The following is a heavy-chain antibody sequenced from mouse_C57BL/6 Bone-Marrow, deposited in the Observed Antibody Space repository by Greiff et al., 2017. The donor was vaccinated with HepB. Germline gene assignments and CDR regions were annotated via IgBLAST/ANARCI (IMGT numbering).Heavy chain of an antibody. D-gene: IGHD1-1*01. CDR2: ISNGGGST. Sequence: EVKLMESGGGLVQPGGSLKLSCAASGFTFSDYYMYWVRQTPEKRLEWVAYISNGGGSTYYPDTVKGRFTISRDNAKNTLYLQMSRLKSEDTAMYYCARRSSYWYFDVWGTGTTVTVSS. V-gene: IGHV5-12*01. CDR1: GFTFSDYY. CDR3: ARRSSYWYFDV. J-gene: IGHJ1*03.